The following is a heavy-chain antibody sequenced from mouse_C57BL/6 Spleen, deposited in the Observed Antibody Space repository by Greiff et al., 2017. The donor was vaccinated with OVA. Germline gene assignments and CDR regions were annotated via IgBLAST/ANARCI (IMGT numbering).Heavy chain of an antibody. J-gene: IGHJ3*01. CDR3: ARERANWPFAY. Sequence: EVQLQQSGPGLVKPSQSLSLTCSVTGYSITSGYYWNWIRQFPGNKLEWMGYISYDGSNNYNPSLKNRISITRDTSKHQFFLRLKSVTTEDTAACYCARERANWPFAYWGQGTLVTVSA. V-gene: IGHV3-6*01. CDR1: GYSITSGYY. D-gene: IGHD4-1*01. CDR2: ISYDGSN.